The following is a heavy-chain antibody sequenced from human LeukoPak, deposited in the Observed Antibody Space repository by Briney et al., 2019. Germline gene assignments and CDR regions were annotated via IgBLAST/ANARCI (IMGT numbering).Heavy chain of an antibody. CDR3: ARRGVRELYYYYGMDV. V-gene: IGHV5-51*01. J-gene: IGHJ6*02. Sequence: GESLKISCKGSGYSFTSYWIGWVRQMPGKGLEWMGIIYPGDSDTRYSPSFQGQVTISADKSTSTAYLQWSSLKASDTAMYYCARRGVRELYYYYGMDVWGQGTTVTVSS. CDR1: GYSFTSYW. D-gene: IGHD3-10*01. CDR2: IYPGDSDT.